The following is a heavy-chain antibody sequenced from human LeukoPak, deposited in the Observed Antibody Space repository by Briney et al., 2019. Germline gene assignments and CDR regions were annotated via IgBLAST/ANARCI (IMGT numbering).Heavy chain of an antibody. CDR1: GFTFSNYG. Sequence: GGSLRLSCTASGFTFSNYGMTWVRQAPGKGLEWVSSISGSGDNTYYADSVKGRFTFSRDNSKDTLYLQMNSLRAEDTAVYYCARGGYYGSGTYYSPTSPHWGQGTLVTVSS. J-gene: IGHJ4*02. D-gene: IGHD3-10*01. V-gene: IGHV3-23*01. CDR2: ISGSGDNT. CDR3: ARGGYYGSGTYYSPTSPH.